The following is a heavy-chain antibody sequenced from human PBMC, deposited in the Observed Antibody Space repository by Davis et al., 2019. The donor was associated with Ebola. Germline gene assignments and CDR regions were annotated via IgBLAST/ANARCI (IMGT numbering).Heavy chain of an antibody. D-gene: IGHD3-10*01. CDR2: IYHSGST. Sequence: SETLSLTCTVSGGSISSYYWSWIRQPPGKGLEWIGEIYHSGSTNYNPSLKSRVTISVDKSKNQFSLKLSSVTAADTAVYYCARDLLVRGGNGMDVWGQGTTVTVSS. J-gene: IGHJ6*02. V-gene: IGHV4-59*12. CDR1: GGSISSYY. CDR3: ARDLLVRGGNGMDV.